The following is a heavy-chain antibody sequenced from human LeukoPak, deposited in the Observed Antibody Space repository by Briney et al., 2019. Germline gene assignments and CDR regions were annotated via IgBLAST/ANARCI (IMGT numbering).Heavy chain of an antibody. CDR3: ARVPSRITMVRGENY. J-gene: IGHJ4*02. CDR2: ISAYNGNT. D-gene: IGHD3-10*01. Sequence: GASVKVSCKASGYTFTSYGISWVRQVPGQGLEWMGWISAYNGNTNYAQKLQGRVTMTTDTSTSTAYMELRSLRSDDTAVYYCARVPSRITMVRGENYWGQGTLVTVSS. V-gene: IGHV1-18*01. CDR1: GYTFTSYG.